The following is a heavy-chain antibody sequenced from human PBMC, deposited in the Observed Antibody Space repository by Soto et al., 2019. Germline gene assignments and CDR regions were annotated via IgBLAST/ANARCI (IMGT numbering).Heavy chain of an antibody. D-gene: IGHD3-22*01. CDR1: GGTFSSYA. CDR3: AARYDSSGYPFDY. J-gene: IGHJ4*02. Sequence: RASVKVSCKASGGTFSSYAISWVRQAPGQGLEWMGGIIPIFGTANYAQKFQGRVTITADGSTSTAYMELSSLRSEDTAVYYCAARYDSSGYPFDYWGQGXLVTVYS. V-gene: IGHV1-69*13. CDR2: IIPIFGTA.